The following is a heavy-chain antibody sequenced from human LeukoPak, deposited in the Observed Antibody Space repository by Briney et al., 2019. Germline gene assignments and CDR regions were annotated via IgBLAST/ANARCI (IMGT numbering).Heavy chain of an antibody. V-gene: IGHV4-39*07. J-gene: IGHJ4*02. D-gene: IGHD1-26*01. CDR2: MYYSVST. CDR3: ARDVEVGATTIRHFDY. CDR1: GGSISSSSYY. Sequence: SETLSLTCTVSGGSISSSSYYWGWIRQPPGKGLEWIGSMYYSVSTYYNPSLRSRVTISVDTSKNQFSLKLNSVTAADTAMYYCARDVEVGATTIRHFDYWGQGTLVTVSS.